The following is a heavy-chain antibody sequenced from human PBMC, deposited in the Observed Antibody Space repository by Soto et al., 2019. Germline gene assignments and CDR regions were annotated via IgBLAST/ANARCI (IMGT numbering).Heavy chain of an antibody. CDR2: ISGSGSNT. Sequence: GGSLRLSCAASGFTFTSYAMSWVRLTPGKCLEWVSAISGSGSNTFYADSVRGRFTISRDNSKNTVFLQMNNLRAEDTAVYFCARDRATFDYWGQGTRVTVSS. J-gene: IGHJ4*02. CDR3: ARDRATFDY. D-gene: IGHD1-26*01. CDR1: GFTFTSYA. V-gene: IGHV3-23*01.